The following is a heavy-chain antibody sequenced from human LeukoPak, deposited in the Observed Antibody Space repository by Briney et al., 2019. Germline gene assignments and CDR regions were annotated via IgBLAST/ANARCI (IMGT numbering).Heavy chain of an antibody. CDR1: GFTFSSYG. J-gene: IGHJ4*02. CDR3: AKGFRIAAAVASY. Sequence: PGGSLRLSCAASGFTFSSYGMHWVRQAPGKGLEWVAFIRYDGSNKYYADSVKGRFTISRDNSKNTLYLQMNSLRAEDTAVYYCAKGFRIAAAVASYWGQGTLVTVSS. D-gene: IGHD6-13*01. V-gene: IGHV3-30*02. CDR2: IRYDGSNK.